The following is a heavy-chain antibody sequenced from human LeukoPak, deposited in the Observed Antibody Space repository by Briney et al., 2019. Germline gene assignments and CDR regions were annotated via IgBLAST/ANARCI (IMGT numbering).Heavy chain of an antibody. CDR2: IYWDDDK. CDR1: GFSLSTSGVG. J-gene: IGHJ4*02. V-gene: IGHV2-5*02. D-gene: IGHD1-26*01. Sequence: SGPTLVKPTQTLTLTCTFSGFSLSTSGVGVGWVRQPPGKALEWLALIYWDDDKRYSPSLKSRLPITKDTSKNQVVLTMTNMDPVDTATYYCAHRRYSGSYAVFDYWGQGTLVTVSS. CDR3: AHRRYSGSYAVFDY.